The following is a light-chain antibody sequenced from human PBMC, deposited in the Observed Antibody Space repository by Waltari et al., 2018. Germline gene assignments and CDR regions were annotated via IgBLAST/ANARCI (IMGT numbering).Light chain of an antibody. V-gene: IGKV1-39*01. CDR1: QSIISY. Sequence: DIQMTTSPFAPSPSVVDIVFITCRASQSIISYLNWYQQKPGKAPKLLIYAASSLQSGVPSRFSGSGSGTDFTLTISSLQPEDFATYYCQQSYSTPLTFGGGTKVEIK. CDR2: AAS. J-gene: IGKJ4*01. CDR3: QQSYSTPLT.